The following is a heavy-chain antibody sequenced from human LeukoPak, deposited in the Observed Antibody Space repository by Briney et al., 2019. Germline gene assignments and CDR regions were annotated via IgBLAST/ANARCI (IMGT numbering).Heavy chain of an antibody. Sequence: GGSLRLSCAASGFTFRTYAMSWVRQAPGKGLEWVSGISGSGGSTYYADSVKGRFTISRDNAKNTLYSQMSSLRAEDTAVYYCAKGAYYDISTGASDYWGQGTLVTVSS. J-gene: IGHJ4*02. CDR3: AKGAYYDISTGASDY. V-gene: IGHV3-23*01. CDR1: GFTFRTYA. D-gene: IGHD3-9*01. CDR2: ISGSGGST.